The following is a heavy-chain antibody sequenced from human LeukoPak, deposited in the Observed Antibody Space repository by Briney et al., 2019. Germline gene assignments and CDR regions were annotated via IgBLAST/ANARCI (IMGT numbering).Heavy chain of an antibody. J-gene: IGHJ4*02. D-gene: IGHD3-16*02. V-gene: IGHV1-2*02. CDR2: INPNRGGT. CDR1: GYTFTGYY. Sequence: VASVRVSCTASGYTFTGYYMHWVRQAPGQGLEWMGWINPNRGGTNYAQTLQGRVTITRETSISTACMELSSLRSAAPAVYYCARWGEAAYVWGSYRLPLDYWGQGTLVTVSS. CDR3: ARWGEAAYVWGSYRLPLDY.